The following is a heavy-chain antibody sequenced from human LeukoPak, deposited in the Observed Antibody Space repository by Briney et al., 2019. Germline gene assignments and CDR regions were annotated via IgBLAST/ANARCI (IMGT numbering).Heavy chain of an antibody. V-gene: IGHV3-64*01. J-gene: IGHJ4*02. CDR1: GFTFSSYA. D-gene: IGHD3-10*01. CDR2: ISGNGGST. Sequence: PGGSLRLSCAASGFTFSSYAMHWVRQAPGKGLEYVSAISGNGGSTYYANSVKGGFTISRDNSKNTLYLQMGSLRAEDMAVYYCARVGLGSAHCFDYWGQGTLVTVSS. CDR3: ARVGLGSAHCFDY.